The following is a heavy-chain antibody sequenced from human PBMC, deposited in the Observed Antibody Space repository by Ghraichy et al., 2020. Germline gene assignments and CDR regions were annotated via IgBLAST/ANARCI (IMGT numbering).Heavy chain of an antibody. CDR2: ISYSGST. D-gene: IGHD3-22*01. J-gene: IGHJ4*02. CDR3: AREGNYYDSSGYSNAFFDS. V-gene: IGHV4-59*01. Sequence: SETLSLTCTVSGGSISNYSWSWIRQPPGKGLEWIGYISYSGSTDYNPSLKSRVTISVDTSKNHFSLRLSSVTASDTAVYYCAREGNYYDSSGYSNAFFDSWGQGTLVTVSS. CDR1: GGSISNYS.